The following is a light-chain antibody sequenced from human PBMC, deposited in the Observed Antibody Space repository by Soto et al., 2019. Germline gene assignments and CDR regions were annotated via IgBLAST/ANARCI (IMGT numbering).Light chain of an antibody. Sequence: QSVLTQSPSAPGTPGQRVTISCSGSSSNIGSNIVNWYQQLPGTAPKLLIYSNSQRPSGVPDRFSGSKSGTSASLAIRGLQSEDEADYYCAAWDDSLNAYVFGTGTKVTVL. CDR3: AAWDDSLNAYV. V-gene: IGLV1-44*01. CDR2: SNS. J-gene: IGLJ1*01. CDR1: SSNIGSNI.